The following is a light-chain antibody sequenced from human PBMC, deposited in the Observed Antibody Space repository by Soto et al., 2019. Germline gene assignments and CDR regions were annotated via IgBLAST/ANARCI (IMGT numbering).Light chain of an antibody. CDR3: SSYTSCRTLV. CDR1: SSDVGDYNY. J-gene: IGLJ2*01. V-gene: IGLV2-14*01. CDR2: EVS. Sequence: QSALTQPASVSVSPGQRITISCTGTSSDVGDYNYVSWYQQHPGNPHQLMIYEVSKRPSGVSNLFSSSKSGNTSSPIISGLQAEDEADYYCSSYTSCRTLVFGGGTKLTVL.